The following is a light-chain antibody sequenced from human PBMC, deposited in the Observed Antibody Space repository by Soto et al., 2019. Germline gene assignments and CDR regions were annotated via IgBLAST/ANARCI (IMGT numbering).Light chain of an antibody. CDR1: QSVSSN. J-gene: IGKJ1*01. CDR3: QQYHNWPPRGT. Sequence: EIVMTQSPATLSVSPGERATLSCRASQSVSSNLAWYQQKPGQAPRLLIYGASTKATGIPARFSGSGSGTEFTLTISSLQSEDFAVYYWQQYHNWPPRGTFGPGTKVEIK. V-gene: IGKV3-15*01. CDR2: GAS.